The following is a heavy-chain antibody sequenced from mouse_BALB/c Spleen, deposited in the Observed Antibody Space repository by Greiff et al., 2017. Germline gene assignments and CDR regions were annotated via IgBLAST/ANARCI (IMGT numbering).Heavy chain of an antibody. D-gene: IGHD1-1*01. Sequence: EVKLMESGAELVRSGASVKLSCTASGFNIKDYYMHRVKQRPEQGLEWIGWIDPENGDTEYAPKFQGKATMTADTSSNTAYLQLSSLTSEDTAVYYCNAGVLRYYFDYWGQGTTLTVSS. CDR2: IDPENGDT. CDR1: GFNIKDYY. J-gene: IGHJ2*01. V-gene: IGHV14-4*02. CDR3: NAGVLRYYFDY.